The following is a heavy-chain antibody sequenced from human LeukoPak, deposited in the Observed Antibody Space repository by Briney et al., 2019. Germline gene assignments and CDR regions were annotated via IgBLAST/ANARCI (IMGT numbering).Heavy chain of an antibody. CDR2: ISGSGGST. CDR1: GFTFSSYA. V-gene: IGHV3-23*01. Sequence: GGSLRLSCVASGFTFSSYAMGWVRQAPGKGLEWVSAISGSGGSTYYADSVKGRFTISRDNSKNTLYLQMNSLRAEDTAVYYCAKDLRAVAGTGTFGYWGQGTLVTVSS. D-gene: IGHD6-19*01. J-gene: IGHJ4*02. CDR3: AKDLRAVAGTGTFGY.